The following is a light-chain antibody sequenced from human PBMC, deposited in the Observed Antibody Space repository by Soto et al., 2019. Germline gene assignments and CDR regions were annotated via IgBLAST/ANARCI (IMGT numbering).Light chain of an antibody. J-gene: IGKJ2*01. V-gene: IGKV3-20*01. CDR1: QSVSSSY. Sequence: EIVLTQSPGTLSLSPGERATLSCRASQSVSSSYLAWYQQKPGQAPRPLIYGASSRATGITDMFSGSGSGTDFPLTSSRMEHEDFAVYFCQHYGSSPYTFGHGTKLEIK. CDR3: QHYGSSPYT. CDR2: GAS.